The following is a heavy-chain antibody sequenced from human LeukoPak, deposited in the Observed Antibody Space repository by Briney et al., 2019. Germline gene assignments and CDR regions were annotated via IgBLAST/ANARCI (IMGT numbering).Heavy chain of an antibody. CDR3: ARDRYGGNSGEFDY. CDR2: IYYSGST. D-gene: IGHD4-23*01. CDR1: GGSISSSSYY. V-gene: IGHV4-39*07. J-gene: IGHJ4*02. Sequence: SETLSLTCTVSGGSISSSSYYWGWIRQPPGKGLEWIGSIYYSGSTYYNPSLKSRVTISVDTSKNQFSLKVRSVTAADTAVYYCARDRYGGNSGEFDYWGLGTLVTVSS.